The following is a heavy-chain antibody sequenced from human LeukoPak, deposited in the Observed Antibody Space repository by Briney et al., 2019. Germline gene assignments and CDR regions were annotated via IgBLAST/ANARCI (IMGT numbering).Heavy chain of an antibody. D-gene: IGHD3-9*01. CDR1: GYTFTSYY. CDR2: INPSGGST. Sequence: ASVKVSCKASGYTFTSYYVHWVRQAPGQGLEWMGIINPSGGSTSYAQKFQGRVTMTRDTSTSTVYMELSSLRSEDTAVYYCARPPYDILTGYSQYYFDYWGQGTLVTVSS. J-gene: IGHJ4*02. CDR3: ARPPYDILTGYSQYYFDY. V-gene: IGHV1-46*01.